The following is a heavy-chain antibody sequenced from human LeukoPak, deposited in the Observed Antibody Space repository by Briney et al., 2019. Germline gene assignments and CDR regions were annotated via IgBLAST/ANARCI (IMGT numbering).Heavy chain of an antibody. CDR1: GGSFSGYY. D-gene: IGHD3-9*01. Sequence: SETLSLTCAVYGGSFSGYYWSWIRQPPGKGLEWIGEINHSGSTNYNPSLKSRVTISVDTSKNQFSLKLSSVTAADTAVYYCARGQSLRCFTALDYWGQGTLVTVSS. CDR3: ARGQSLRCFTALDY. J-gene: IGHJ4*02. CDR2: INHSGST. V-gene: IGHV4-34*01.